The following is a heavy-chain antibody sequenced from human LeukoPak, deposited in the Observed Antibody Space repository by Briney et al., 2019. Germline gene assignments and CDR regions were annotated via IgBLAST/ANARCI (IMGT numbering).Heavy chain of an antibody. CDR1: GFTFSSYD. Sequence: QTGGTLRLSCAASGFTFSSYDMSWVRQAPGKGLEWVLAISGSGGSTYYADSVKGRFTISRDNSKNTLYLQMNSLGEEDTAGYYCAKGGGYDFWSGYSPFDYWGQGTLVTVSS. J-gene: IGHJ4*02. V-gene: IGHV3-23*01. CDR2: ISGSGGST. CDR3: AKGGGYDFWSGYSPFDY. D-gene: IGHD3-3*01.